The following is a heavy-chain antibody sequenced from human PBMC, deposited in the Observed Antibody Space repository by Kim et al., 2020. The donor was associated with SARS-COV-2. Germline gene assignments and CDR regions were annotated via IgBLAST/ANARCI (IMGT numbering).Heavy chain of an antibody. CDR2: ISAYNGNT. Sequence: ASVKVSCKASGYTFTSYGISWVRQAPGQGLEWMGWISAYNGNTNYAQKLQGRVTMTTDTSTSTAYMELRSLRSDDTAVYYCARDKVRYYGSGSSSDYWGQGTLVTVAS. V-gene: IGHV1-18*01. CDR1: GYTFTSYG. J-gene: IGHJ4*02. CDR3: ARDKVRYYGSGSSSDY. D-gene: IGHD3-10*01.